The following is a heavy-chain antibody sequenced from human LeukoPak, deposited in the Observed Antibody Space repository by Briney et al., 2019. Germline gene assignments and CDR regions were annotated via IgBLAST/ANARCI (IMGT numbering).Heavy chain of an antibody. V-gene: IGHV1-69*06. CDR3: ARGRYRRFGERDYYYYYMDV. CDR1: GYTFTGYY. Sequence: PMASVKVSCKASGYTFTGYYMHWVRQAPGQGLEWMGGIIPIFGTASYAQKFQGRVTITADKSTSTAYMELSSLRSEDTAVYYCARGRYRRFGERDYYYYYMDVWGKGTTVTVSS. CDR2: IIPIFGTA. D-gene: IGHD3-10*01. J-gene: IGHJ6*03.